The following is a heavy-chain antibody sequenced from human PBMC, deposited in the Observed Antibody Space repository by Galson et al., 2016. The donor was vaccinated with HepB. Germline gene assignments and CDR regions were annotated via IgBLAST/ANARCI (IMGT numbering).Heavy chain of an antibody. CDR2: INDNDGSFT. Sequence: SLRLSCEASGFILRSYWMHWVRQVPGKGPQWVSRINDNDGSFTDYADSVRGRFTISRDNAKNTLYLRMNNLRAADTAVYYCARDRAGAHNHWGQGTLVTVSS. V-gene: IGHV3-74*01. D-gene: IGHD1-26*01. CDR3: ARDRAGAHNH. CDR1: GFILRSYW. J-gene: IGHJ5*02.